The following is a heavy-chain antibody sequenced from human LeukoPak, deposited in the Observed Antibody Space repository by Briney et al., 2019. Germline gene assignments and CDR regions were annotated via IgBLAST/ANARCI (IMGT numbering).Heavy chain of an antibody. CDR1: GGSISSGGYS. J-gene: IGHJ3*02. CDR3: ARGRAAAGDAFDI. V-gene: IGHV4-30-2*01. Sequence: SQTLSLTCAVSGGSISSGGYSWSWIRQTRGKGLEWIGYIYRSGSTYYNPSLKSRVTISVDMSKNQFSLKLSSVTAADTAVYYCARGRAAAGDAFDIWGQGTMVIVSS. CDR2: IYRSGST. D-gene: IGHD6-13*01.